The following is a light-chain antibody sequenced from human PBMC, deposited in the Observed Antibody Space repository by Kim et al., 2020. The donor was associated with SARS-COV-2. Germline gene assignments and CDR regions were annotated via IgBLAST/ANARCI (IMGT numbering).Light chain of an antibody. CDR1: QRFSSN. CDR3: QQYNNWPPYT. V-gene: IGKV3-15*01. Sequence: VSPGERATLTGRASQRFSSNFAWYQQKPGQAPRLLIYGASTRATGIPARFSGSGSGTEFTLTISSLQSEDFAVYYCQQYNNWPPYTFGQGTKLEI. CDR2: GAS. J-gene: IGKJ2*01.